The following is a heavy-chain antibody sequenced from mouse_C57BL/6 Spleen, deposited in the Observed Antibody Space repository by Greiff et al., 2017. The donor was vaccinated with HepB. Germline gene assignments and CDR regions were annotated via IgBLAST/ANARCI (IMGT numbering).Heavy chain of an antibody. CDR2: ISDGGSYT. V-gene: IGHV5-4*01. J-gene: IGHJ2*01. D-gene: IGHD1-1*01. Sequence: DVQLVESGGGLVKPGGSLKLSCAASGFTFSSYAMSWVRQTPEKRLEWVATISDGGSYTYYPDNVKGRFTISRDNAKNNLYLQMSHLKSEDTAMYYCAREPYYYGSSYFDYWGQGTTLTVSS. CDR3: AREPYYYGSSYFDY. CDR1: GFTFSSYA.